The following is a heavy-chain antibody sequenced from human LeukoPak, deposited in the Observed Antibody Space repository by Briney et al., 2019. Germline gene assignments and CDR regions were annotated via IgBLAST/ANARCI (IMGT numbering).Heavy chain of an antibody. J-gene: IGHJ4*02. CDR2: ISGSGTTT. CDR1: GFMFTDHA. Sequence: GGSLRLSCAASGFMFTDHALSWVRQAPGKGLEWVSSISGSGTTTYYAESVRGRFTISRDNSKNTLYLQMSSLRAEDTAVYYCATDPRVLGVRGVTDYWGQGTLVTVSS. D-gene: IGHD3-10*01. V-gene: IGHV3-23*01. CDR3: ATDPRVLGVRGVTDY.